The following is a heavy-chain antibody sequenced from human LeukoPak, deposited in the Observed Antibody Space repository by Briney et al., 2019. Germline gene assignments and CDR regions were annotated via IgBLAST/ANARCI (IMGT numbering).Heavy chain of an antibody. D-gene: IGHD1-26*01. V-gene: IGHV1-69*05. J-gene: IGHJ3*02. CDR3: ASHLGAATDAFDI. Sequence: SVKVSCKASGDTFSNYAISWVRQAPGQGLEWMGGIIPIFGTTNYAQKFQGRVTMTRDTSTSTVYMELSSLRSEDTAVYYCASHLGAATDAFDIWGQGTMVTVSS. CDR1: GDTFSNYA. CDR2: IIPIFGTT.